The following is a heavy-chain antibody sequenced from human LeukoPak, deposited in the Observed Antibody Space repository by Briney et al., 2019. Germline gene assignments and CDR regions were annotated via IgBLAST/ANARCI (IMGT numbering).Heavy chain of an antibody. Sequence: PGGSLRLSCAASGFTFSSYAMHWVRQAPGKGLEWVAVISYDGSNKYYADSVKGRFTISRDNSKNTLYLQMNSLRAEDTAVYYCARDLSPDYYDSSLSFDYWGQGTLVTVSS. CDR1: GFTFSSYA. CDR2: ISYDGSNK. CDR3: ARDLSPDYYDSSLSFDY. V-gene: IGHV3-30-3*01. J-gene: IGHJ4*02. D-gene: IGHD3-22*01.